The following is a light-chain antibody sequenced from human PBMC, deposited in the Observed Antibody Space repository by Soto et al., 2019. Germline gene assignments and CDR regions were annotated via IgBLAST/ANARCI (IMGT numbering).Light chain of an antibody. Sequence: DIVMTQTPLSLTVTPGEPASISCRSSQSLLDSDDGNTYLDWYLRKPGQSPQLLIYTVSYRASGVPDRFSGSGSGTDFTLKISRVEAEDVGVYYCMQRIEFPLNFGGGTRWIS. CDR2: TVS. CDR3: MQRIEFPLN. CDR1: QSLLDSDDGNTY. V-gene: IGKV2-40*01. J-gene: IGKJ4*01.